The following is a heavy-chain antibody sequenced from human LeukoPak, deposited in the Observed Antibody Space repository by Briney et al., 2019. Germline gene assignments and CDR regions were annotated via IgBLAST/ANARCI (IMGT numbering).Heavy chain of an antibody. V-gene: IGHV3-7*01. CDR2: IKQDGSEK. D-gene: IGHD2-15*01. CDR1: GFTFSSYW. J-gene: IGHJ4*02. Sequence: GGSLRPSCAVSGFTFSSYWMSWVRQAPGKGLEWVANIKQDGSEKYYVDSVKGRFTISRDNAKNSLYLQMNSLRAEDTAVYYCARLYCSGGSCYVDYWGQGTLVTVSS. CDR3: ARLYCSGGSCYVDY.